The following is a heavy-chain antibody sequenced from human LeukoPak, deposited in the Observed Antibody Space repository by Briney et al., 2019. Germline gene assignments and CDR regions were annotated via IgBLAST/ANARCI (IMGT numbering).Heavy chain of an antibody. Sequence: GASVKVSCKASGYTFTSYGITWVRQAPGQGLEWMGWISAYNGNTNYVQKLQGRVTMTTDTSTSTAYMELRSLRSDDTAVYYCARDDGSYYDFWSGYLTPRCYGMDVWGQGTTVTVSS. D-gene: IGHD3-3*01. J-gene: IGHJ6*02. V-gene: IGHV1-18*01. CDR3: ARDDGSYYDFWSGYLTPRCYGMDV. CDR1: GYTFTSYG. CDR2: ISAYNGNT.